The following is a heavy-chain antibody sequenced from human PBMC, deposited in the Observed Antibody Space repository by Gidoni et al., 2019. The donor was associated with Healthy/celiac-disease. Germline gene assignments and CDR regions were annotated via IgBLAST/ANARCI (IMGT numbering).Heavy chain of an antibody. D-gene: IGHD6-13*01. CDR3: ARDSVGRIAATHYYFDY. CDR1: GFTFSSYG. CDR2: IWYDGSNK. Sequence: QVQLVESGGGVVQPGRSLRLSCAASGFTFSSYGMHWVRQAPGKGLEWVAVIWYDGSNKYYADSVKGRFTISRDNSKNTLYLQMNSLRAEDTAVYYCARDSVGRIAATHYYFDYWGQGTLVTVSS. J-gene: IGHJ4*02. V-gene: IGHV3-33*01.